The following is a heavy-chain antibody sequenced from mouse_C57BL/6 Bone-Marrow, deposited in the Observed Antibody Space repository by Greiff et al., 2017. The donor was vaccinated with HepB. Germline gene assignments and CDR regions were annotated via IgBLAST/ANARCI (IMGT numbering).Heavy chain of an antibody. CDR3: ARQGGLLWYRGAMDY. V-gene: IGHV5-4*03. D-gene: IGHD2-1*01. CDR2: ISDGGSYT. Sequence: EVKLVESGGGLVKPGGSLKLSCAASGFTFSSYAMSWVRQTPEKRLEWVATISDGGSYTYYPDNVKGRFTISRDNAKINLYLQMSSLKSEDTAMYYCARQGGLLWYRGAMDYWGQGTSVTVSS. CDR1: GFTFSSYA. J-gene: IGHJ4*01.